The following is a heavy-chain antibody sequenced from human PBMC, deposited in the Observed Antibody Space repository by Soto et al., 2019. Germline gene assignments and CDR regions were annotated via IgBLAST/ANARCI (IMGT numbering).Heavy chain of an antibody. CDR2: ISSSGSTA. J-gene: IGHJ4*02. V-gene: IGHV3-48*03. CDR1: GFTFSRFE. CDR3: TRAAWFPYLSFY. Sequence: LRLSCAASGFTFSRFELHWVRQAPGKGLEWISYISSSGSTAYYASSVEGRFAISRDNANNSVYLQMDSLRAEDTALYYCTRAAWFPYLSFYWGQGALVTVSS. D-gene: IGHD3-10*01.